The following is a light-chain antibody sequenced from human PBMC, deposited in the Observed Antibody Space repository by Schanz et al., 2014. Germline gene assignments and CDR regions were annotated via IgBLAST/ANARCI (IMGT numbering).Light chain of an antibody. CDR1: QSVASH. V-gene: IGKV3-11*01. J-gene: IGKJ3*01. Sequence: EIVLTQSPATLSLSPGERATLSCRASQSVASHLAWYQQKPGQAPRLLIYDVSNRATGIPARFSGRGSGTDFTLTISSLEPEDFAVYYCHQYGISPFTFGPGTKVDIK. CDR2: DVS. CDR3: HQYGISPFT.